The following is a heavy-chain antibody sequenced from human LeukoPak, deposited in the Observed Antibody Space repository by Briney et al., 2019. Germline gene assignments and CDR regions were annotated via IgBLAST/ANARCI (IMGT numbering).Heavy chain of an antibody. J-gene: IGHJ6*02. CDR1: GGSVSRGGDY. Sequence: KTSETLSLTCTVSGGSVSRGGDYWTWIRQHPGEGLEWIVYMFYGGGTYYNPFLKSRVTMSVDTSKNQFSLTLTSVTAADTAVYYCASRTPNLGDSGAGSSYYYYYGVDVWGQGTSVTVSS. CDR2: MFYGGGT. CDR3: ASRTPNLGDSGAGSSYYYYYGVDV. V-gene: IGHV4-31*03. D-gene: IGHD3-10*01.